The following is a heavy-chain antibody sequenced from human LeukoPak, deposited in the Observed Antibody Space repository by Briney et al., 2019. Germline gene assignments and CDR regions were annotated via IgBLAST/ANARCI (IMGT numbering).Heavy chain of an antibody. CDR1: GFTFRNYA. V-gene: IGHV3-23*01. D-gene: IGHD1-26*01. J-gene: IGHJ4*02. CDR2: ISDSGSST. CDR3: ARDWSCDY. Sequence: GGSLGLSCAASGFTFRNYAMTWVRQAPGKGLEWVSAISDSGSSTNYADSVKGRFTISRDNSKNTLYLQMSSLRAEDTAVYSCARDWSCDYWGQGTLVTVSS.